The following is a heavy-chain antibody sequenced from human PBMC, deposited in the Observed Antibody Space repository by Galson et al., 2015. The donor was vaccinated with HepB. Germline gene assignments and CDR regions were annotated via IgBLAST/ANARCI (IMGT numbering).Heavy chain of an antibody. D-gene: IGHD3-3*01. V-gene: IGHV1-2*06. CDR2: INPNSGDT. Sequence: SVKVSCKASGYTFTGYYIYWVRQAPGQGLEWMGRINPNSGDTNYAQKFQGRVTMTRDTSISTAYMELSRLRSDDTAVYYCARELTIFGVNSYYYYMDVWGKGTTVTVSS. CDR1: GYTFTGYY. J-gene: IGHJ6*03. CDR3: ARELTIFGVNSYYYYMDV.